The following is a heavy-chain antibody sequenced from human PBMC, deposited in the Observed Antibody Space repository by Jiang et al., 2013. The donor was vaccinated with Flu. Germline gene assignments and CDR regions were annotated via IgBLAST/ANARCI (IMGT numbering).Heavy chain of an antibody. CDR3: ARGTRKRLRGGWGY. CDR1: GGSFSGYY. Sequence: KPSETLSLTCAVYGGSFSGYYWSWIRQPPGKGLEWIGEINHSGSTNFNPSLKSRVTISVDTSKNQFSLKLSSVTAADTAVYYCARGTRKRLRGGWGYWGQGTLVTVSS. J-gene: IGHJ4*02. V-gene: IGHV4-34*01. D-gene: IGHD5-12*01. CDR2: INHSGST.